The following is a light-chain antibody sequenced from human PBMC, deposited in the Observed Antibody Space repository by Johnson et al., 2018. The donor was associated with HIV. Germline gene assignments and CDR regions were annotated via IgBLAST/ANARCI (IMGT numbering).Light chain of an antibody. CDR2: NNN. CDR3: AAWDDSLNGNYV. CDR1: GSNIGSNT. V-gene: IGLV1-44*01. Sequence: QSVLTQPPSVSAAPGQKVTISCSGSGSNIGSNTVNWYQHLPGTAPKLLIYNNNARPSGVPDRFSGSKSGTSASLAISGLQSEDEADYYCAAWDDSLNGNYVFGTGTKVTVL. J-gene: IGLJ1*01.